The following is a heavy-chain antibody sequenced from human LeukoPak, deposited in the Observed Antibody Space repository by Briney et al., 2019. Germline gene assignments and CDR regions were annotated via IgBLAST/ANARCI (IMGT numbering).Heavy chain of an antibody. CDR3: ASILVGATHFDY. Sequence: GGSLRLSCAASGFTFSSYAMHWVCQAPGKGLEWVAVISYDGSNKYYADSVKGRFTISRDNSKNTLYLQMNSLRAEDTAVYYCASILVGATHFDYWGQGTLVTVSS. CDR1: GFTFSSYA. V-gene: IGHV3-30-3*01. J-gene: IGHJ4*02. D-gene: IGHD1-26*01. CDR2: ISYDGSNK.